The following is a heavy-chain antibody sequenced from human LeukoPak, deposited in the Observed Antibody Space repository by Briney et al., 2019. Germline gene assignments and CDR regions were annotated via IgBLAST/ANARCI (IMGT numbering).Heavy chain of an antibody. CDR2: IYYSGST. Sequence: SETLSLTCTVSGGSISSSSYYWGWIRQPPGKGLEWIGSIYYSGSTYYNPSLKSRVTISVDTSKNQFSLKLSSVTAADTAVYYCAGITYYDFWSGYYTFDYWGQGTLVTVSS. J-gene: IGHJ4*02. CDR3: AGITYYDFWSGYYTFDY. D-gene: IGHD3-3*01. CDR1: GGSISSSSYY. V-gene: IGHV4-39*01.